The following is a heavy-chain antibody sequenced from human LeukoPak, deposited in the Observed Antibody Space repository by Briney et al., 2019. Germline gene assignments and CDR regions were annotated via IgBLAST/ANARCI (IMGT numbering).Heavy chain of an antibody. CDR3: ARAPRNYYDSSGQFDY. J-gene: IGHJ4*02. V-gene: IGHV4-39*07. CDR1: GGSISSSSYY. CDR2: IYYSGST. D-gene: IGHD3-22*01. Sequence: PSETLSLTCTVSGGSISSSSYYWGWIRQPPGKGLEWIGSIYYSGSTYYNPSLKSRVTISVDTSKNQFSLKLSSVTAADTAVYYCARAPRNYYDSSGQFDYWGQGTLVTVSS.